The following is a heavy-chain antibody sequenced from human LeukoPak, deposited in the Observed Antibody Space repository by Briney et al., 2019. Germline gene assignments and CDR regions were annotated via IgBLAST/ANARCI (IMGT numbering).Heavy chain of an antibody. CDR2: INHSGST. CDR1: GGSFSGYY. D-gene: IGHD3-10*01. CDR3: ARGYYYGSGSYYN. J-gene: IGHJ4*02. Sequence: SETLSLTCAVYGGSFSGYYWSWIRQPPGKGLEWIGEINHSGSTNYNPSLKSRVTISVDTSKNQFSLKLSSVTAADTAVYYCARGYYYGSGSYYNWGQETLVTVSS. V-gene: IGHV4-34*01.